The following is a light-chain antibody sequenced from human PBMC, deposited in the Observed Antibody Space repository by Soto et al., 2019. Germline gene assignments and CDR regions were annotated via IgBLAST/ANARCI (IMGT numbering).Light chain of an antibody. V-gene: IGKV1-5*03. CDR2: KAS. CDR3: QQYNTYSPT. CDR1: QSISSW. J-gene: IGKJ1*01. Sequence: DIQMTQSPSTLSASVGDRVTITCRASQSISSWLAWYQQKPGKAPKLLIYKASSLESGVPSRFSGSGSGTEFKLTIRSLQPDDFATYYCQQYNTYSPTFGQGTKVEIK.